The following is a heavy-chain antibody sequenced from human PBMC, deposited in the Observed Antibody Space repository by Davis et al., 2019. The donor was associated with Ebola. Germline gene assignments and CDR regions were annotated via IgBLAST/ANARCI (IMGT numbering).Heavy chain of an antibody. D-gene: IGHD1-14*01. CDR3: AKVMWNHRTYGMDV. V-gene: IGHV3-9*01. CDR2: ISWNSGSI. Sequence: GGSLRLSCAASGFTFDDYAMHWVRHAPGKGLEWVSGISWNSGSIGYADSVKGRFTISRDNAKNSLYLQMNSLRAEDTALYYCAKVMWNHRTYGMDVWGQGTTVTVSS. J-gene: IGHJ6*02. CDR1: GFTFDDYA.